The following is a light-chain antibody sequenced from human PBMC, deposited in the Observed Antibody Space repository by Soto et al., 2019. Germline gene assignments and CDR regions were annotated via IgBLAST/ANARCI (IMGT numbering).Light chain of an antibody. CDR3: QESYSTPWT. J-gene: IGKJ1*01. CDR2: GAS. CDR1: ERLSSVY. Sequence: EIVLTQSPGTLSLSPGERATLSCRASERLSSVYLAWYQQRPGQPPRLLIYGASNRATGIPDRFSGSGSGTDFTLTISSLQPEDFATYYCQESYSTPWTFGQGTKVEIK. V-gene: IGKV3-20*01.